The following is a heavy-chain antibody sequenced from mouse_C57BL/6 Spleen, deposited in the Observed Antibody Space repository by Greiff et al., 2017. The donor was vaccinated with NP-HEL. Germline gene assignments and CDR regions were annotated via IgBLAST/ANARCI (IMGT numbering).Heavy chain of an antibody. CDR3: ARRNWDWFAY. V-gene: IGHV1-64*01. Sequence: QVQLKQPGAELVKPGASVKLSCKASGYTFTSSWLPGVKRRPGQGLGWIGMFHPNSVSTNYNEKFKSKATLTVDKSSSTAYMQLSSLTSEDSAVYYCARRNWDWFAYWGQGTLVTVSA. CDR2: FHPNSVST. CDR1: GYTFTSSW. D-gene: IGHD4-1*01. J-gene: IGHJ3*01.